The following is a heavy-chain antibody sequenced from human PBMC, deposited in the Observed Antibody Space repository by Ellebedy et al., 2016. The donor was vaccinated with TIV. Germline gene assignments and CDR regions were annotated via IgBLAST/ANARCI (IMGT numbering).Heavy chain of an antibody. J-gene: IGHJ4*02. CDR2: INPSGGST. D-gene: IGHD3-9*01. CDR1: GGTFSSHA. CDR3: ARDHYDILTGYYPFDY. V-gene: IGHV1-46*01. Sequence: ASVKVSCXASGGTFSSHAISWVRQAPGQGLEWMGIINPSGGSTSYAQKFQGRVTMTRDTSTSTVYMELSSLRSEDTAVYYCARDHYDILTGYYPFDYWGQGTLVTVSS.